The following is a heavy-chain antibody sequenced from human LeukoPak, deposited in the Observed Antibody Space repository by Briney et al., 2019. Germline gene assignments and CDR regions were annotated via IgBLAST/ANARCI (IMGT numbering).Heavy chain of an antibody. V-gene: IGHV3-48*01. CDR2: ISSSGST. CDR1: GFTFSNYG. CDR3: ASISDLLYYFDS. J-gene: IGHJ4*02. Sequence: GGSLRLSCAASGFTFSNYGMHWVRQAPGKGLEWISYISSSGSTMYADSVKGRFTLSRDNSKNTVYLQMNSLRVEDTAMYYCASISDLLYYFDSWGQGTLVTVSS.